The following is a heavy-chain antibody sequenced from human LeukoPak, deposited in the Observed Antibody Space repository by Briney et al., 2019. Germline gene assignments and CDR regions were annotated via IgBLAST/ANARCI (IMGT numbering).Heavy chain of an antibody. J-gene: IGHJ4*02. CDR2: INYSGSA. CDR1: GGSINSGSYD. Sequence: SETLSLTCAVSGGSINSGSYDWGWIRQPPGKGLEWIGSINYSGSAYYNPSLKSRVTISVDTSKDQFSLKLSSVTAADTAVYYRARRIIAARRGSYFDSWGQGTLVTVSS. CDR3: ARRIIAARRGSYFDS. D-gene: IGHD6-6*01. V-gene: IGHV4-39*01.